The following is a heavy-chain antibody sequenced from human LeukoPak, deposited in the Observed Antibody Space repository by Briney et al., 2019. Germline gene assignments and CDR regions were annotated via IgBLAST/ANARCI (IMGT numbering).Heavy chain of an antibody. CDR1: GFTFSNAW. J-gene: IGHJ6*03. CDR2: ISSSSSYI. CDR3: ARVPPLDCSSTSCTYYYYMDV. Sequence: PGGSLRLSCAASGFTFSNAWMSWVRQAPGKGLEWVSSISSSSSYIYYADSVKGRFTISRDNAKNSLYLQMNSLRAEDTAVYYCARVPPLDCSSTSCTYYYYMDVWGKGTTVTVSS. V-gene: IGHV3-21*01. D-gene: IGHD2-2*01.